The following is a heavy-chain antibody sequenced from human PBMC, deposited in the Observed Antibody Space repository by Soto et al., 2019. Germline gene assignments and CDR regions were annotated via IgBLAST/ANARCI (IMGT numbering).Heavy chain of an antibody. CDR2: MWYDGTNE. J-gene: IGHJ4*01. V-gene: IGHV3-33*01. D-gene: IGHD2-2*01. CDR3: ARTDCSSSTCPRHLVGANTMDY. CDR1: GFTFSTYG. Sequence: GGSLRLSCAASGFTFSTYGMHWVRQAPGKGLEWVAVMWYDGTNEKYADSVKGRFTISRDNSKSTLYLQMNSLRAEDTGVYYCARTDCSSSTCPRHLVGANTMDYCGHGPPVTVSS.